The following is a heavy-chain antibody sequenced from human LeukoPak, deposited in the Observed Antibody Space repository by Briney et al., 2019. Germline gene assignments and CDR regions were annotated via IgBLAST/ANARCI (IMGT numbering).Heavy chain of an antibody. D-gene: IGHD2-15*01. Sequence: ASVKVSCKASGYTFTRYYMHWVRQAPGQGLEWMGIIDPSVGSTTYAQRFQGRVTMTTDTSTSTAYMELRSLGSDDTAVYYCVRDYFCSGGTCDDCFDPWGQGTLVTVSS. J-gene: IGHJ5*02. CDR1: GYTFTRYY. V-gene: IGHV1-46*01. CDR2: IDPSVGST. CDR3: VRDYFCSGGTCDDCFDP.